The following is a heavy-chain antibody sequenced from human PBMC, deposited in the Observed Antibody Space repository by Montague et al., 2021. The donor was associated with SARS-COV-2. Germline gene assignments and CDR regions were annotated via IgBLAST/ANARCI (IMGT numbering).Heavy chain of an antibody. Sequence: SETLPLTCTVSGGSISSFYWSWFRQPPGKGLEWIGYISDSGSTNYNPSLTSRVTMSVDTSKNQFSLKVNSVTAADTAVYYCARHYSATLPAAYWGQGTLVTVSS. J-gene: IGHJ4*03. V-gene: IGHV4-59*08. CDR2: ISDSGST. CDR3: ARHYSATLPAAY. D-gene: IGHD2-15*01. CDR1: GGSISSFY.